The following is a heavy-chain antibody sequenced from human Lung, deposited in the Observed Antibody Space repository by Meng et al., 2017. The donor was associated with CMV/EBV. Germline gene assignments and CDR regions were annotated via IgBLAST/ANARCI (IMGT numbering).Heavy chain of an antibody. Sequence: SCAASGFTFSSYWMSWVRQAPGKVLEWVANIKEDGSAKYYVDSVKGRFTISRDNAKKSLYLQMNSLRAEDTAVYYCARWKPRIDYWGQGTMVTVSS. CDR2: IKEDGSAK. CDR1: GFTFSSYW. CDR3: ARWKPRIDY. D-gene: IGHD1-1*01. J-gene: IGHJ4*03. V-gene: IGHV3-7*01.